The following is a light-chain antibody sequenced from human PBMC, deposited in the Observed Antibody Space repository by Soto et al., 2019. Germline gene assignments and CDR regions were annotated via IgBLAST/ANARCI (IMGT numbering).Light chain of an antibody. Sequence: QSVLTQPPSVSGAPGQRVTISCTGSSSNIGAGYDVHWYQQRPGTAPKLLIFGNINRPSGVPDRFSGSKSGTSASLTISGLRSEDEADYYCAAWDDSLRGWVFGGGTKLTV. J-gene: IGLJ3*02. CDR1: SSNIGAGYD. CDR3: AAWDDSLRGWV. V-gene: IGLV1-40*01. CDR2: GNI.